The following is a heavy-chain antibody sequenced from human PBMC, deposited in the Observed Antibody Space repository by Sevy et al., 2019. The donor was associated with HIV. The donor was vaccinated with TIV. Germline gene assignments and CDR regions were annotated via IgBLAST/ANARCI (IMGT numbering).Heavy chain of an antibody. D-gene: IGHD6-19*01. CDR3: AKDKESAVAGTGFDY. V-gene: IGHV3-23*01. Sequence: GGSLRLSCAASGFTFSSYAMSWVRQAPGKGLEWVSAISGSGGSTYYAYSVKGRFTISRDNSKNTLYLQMNSLRAEDTAVYYCAKDKESAVAGTGFDYWGQGTLVTVSS. CDR1: GFTFSSYA. J-gene: IGHJ4*02. CDR2: ISGSGGST.